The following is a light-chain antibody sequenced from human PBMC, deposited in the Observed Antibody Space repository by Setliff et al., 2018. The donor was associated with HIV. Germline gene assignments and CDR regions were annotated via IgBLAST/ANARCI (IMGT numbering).Light chain of an antibody. CDR2: NND. Sequence: QSVLTQPPSTSGTTGQKVTISCTGSGSKIGRNSVFWYQQLPGTAPKLLMYNNDQRPSGVPDRFSGSKSCTPASLAISDLRSGDEADYYCATSDDSLSAVVFGGGTKATVL. CDR1: GSKIGRNS. J-gene: IGLJ2*01. CDR3: ATSDDSLSAVV. V-gene: IGLV1-47*02.